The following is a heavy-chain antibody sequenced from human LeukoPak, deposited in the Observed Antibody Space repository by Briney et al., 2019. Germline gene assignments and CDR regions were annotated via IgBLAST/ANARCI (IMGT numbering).Heavy chain of an antibody. CDR3: ARLTKYNDYVWGSYRYTGFDY. CDR2: ISSSGSTI. D-gene: IGHD3-16*02. V-gene: IGHV3-48*03. CDR1: GFTFSSYE. J-gene: IGHJ4*02. Sequence: GGSLRLSCAASGFTFSSYEMNWVRQAPGKGLEWVSYISSSGSTIYYADSVKGRFTISRDNAKNTLYLQMSSLRAEDTAVYYCARLTKYNDYVWGSYRYTGFDYWGQGTLVTVSS.